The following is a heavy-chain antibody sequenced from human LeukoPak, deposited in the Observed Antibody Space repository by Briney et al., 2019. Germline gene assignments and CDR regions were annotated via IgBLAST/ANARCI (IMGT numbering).Heavy chain of an antibody. J-gene: IGHJ4*02. Sequence: GASVKVSCKASGYTFTDYYMHWVRQAPGQGLEWMGWINPNSGGKNYAQKFQGRVTITRNTSISTAYMELSSLRSEDTAVYYCARGNYYDIIDYWGQGTLVTVSS. CDR3: ARGNYYDIIDY. CDR2: INPNSGGK. V-gene: IGHV1-2*02. D-gene: IGHD3-22*01. CDR1: GYTFTDYY.